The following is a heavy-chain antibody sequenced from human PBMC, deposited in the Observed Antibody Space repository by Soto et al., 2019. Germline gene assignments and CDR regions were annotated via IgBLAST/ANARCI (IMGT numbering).Heavy chain of an antibody. V-gene: IGHV2-5*02. J-gene: IGHJ4*02. CDR2: LYWDDDK. CDR3: VHRAGMGGNSWLPGH. CDR1: GFSLSTSEVG. Sequence: QITLKESGPTLVKPTQTLTLTCTFSGFSLSTSEVGVGWIRQPPGKALEWLALLYWDDDKRYNPSLKSRLTITMDTSKNQVVLTLTNMDPVDTATYYCVHRAGMGGNSWLPGHWGQGTLVTVSS. D-gene: IGHD6-13*01.